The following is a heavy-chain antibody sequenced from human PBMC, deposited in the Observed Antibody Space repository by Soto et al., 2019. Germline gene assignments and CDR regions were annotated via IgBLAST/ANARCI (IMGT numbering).Heavy chain of an antibody. CDR3: ARGGGVVVVVAANWISGSFDY. D-gene: IGHD2-15*01. CDR1: GGSISSGDYY. CDR2: IYYSGST. V-gene: IGHV4-30-4*01. Sequence: LRLSCTVSGGSISSGDYYWSWIRQPPGKGLEWIGYIYYSGSTYYNPSLKSRVTISVDTSKNQFSLKLSSVTAADTAVYYCARGGGVVVVVAANWISGSFDYWGQGTLVTVSS. J-gene: IGHJ4*02.